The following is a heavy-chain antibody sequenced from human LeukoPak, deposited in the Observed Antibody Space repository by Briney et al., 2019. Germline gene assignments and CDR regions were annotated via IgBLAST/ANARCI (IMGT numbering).Heavy chain of an antibody. CDR1: GFTFSSYS. V-gene: IGHV3-21*01. CDR3: ARAGGSDAFDI. CDR2: ISSSSSYI. D-gene: IGHD1-26*01. J-gene: IGHJ3*02. Sequence: GGSLRLSCAASGFTFSSYSMNWVRQAPGKGLEWVSSISSSSSYIYYADSVKGRFTISRDNAKNSLYLQMNSLRAEDTAVYYCARAGGSDAFDIWGQGTMVTVSS.